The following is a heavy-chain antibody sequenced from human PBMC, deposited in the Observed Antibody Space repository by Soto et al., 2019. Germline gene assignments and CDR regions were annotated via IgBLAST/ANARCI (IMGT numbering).Heavy chain of an antibody. CDR1: GFTFSSYA. Sequence: PGGSLRLSCAASGFTFSSYAMHWVRQAPGKGLERVAVISYDGSNKYYADSVKGRFTISRDNSKNTLYLQMNSLRAEDTAVYYCARDPADFDWLLLNPAYYFDYWGQGTLVTVSS. CDR3: ARDPADFDWLLLNPAYYFDY. J-gene: IGHJ4*02. CDR2: ISYDGSNK. D-gene: IGHD3-9*01. V-gene: IGHV3-30-3*01.